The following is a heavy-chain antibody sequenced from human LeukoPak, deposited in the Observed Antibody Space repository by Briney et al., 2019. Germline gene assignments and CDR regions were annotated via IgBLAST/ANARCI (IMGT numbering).Heavy chain of an antibody. V-gene: IGHV3-21*01. CDR3: ARAVLGYCSGGSC. CDR2: ISSSSSYI. Sequence: GGSLRLSCAASGFTFSSYSMNWVRQAPGKGLEWVSSISSSSSYIYYADSVKGRFTISRDNAKNSLYLQMNSLRAEDTAVYYCARAVLGYCSGGSCWGQGTLVTVSS. D-gene: IGHD2-15*01. CDR1: GFTFSSYS. J-gene: IGHJ4*02.